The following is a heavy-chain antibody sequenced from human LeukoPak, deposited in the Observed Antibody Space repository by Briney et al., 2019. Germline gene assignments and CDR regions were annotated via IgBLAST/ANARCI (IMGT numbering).Heavy chain of an antibody. D-gene: IGHD2-2*01. V-gene: IGHV1-69*13. J-gene: IGHJ5*02. Sequence: SVKVSCKASGGTFSSYAISWARQAPGQGLEWMGGIIPIFGTANYAQKFQGRVTITADESTSTAYMELSSLRSEDTAVYYCARSAIVVVPAAIPRPNWFDPWGQGTLVTVSS. CDR2: IIPIFGTA. CDR3: ARSAIVVVPAAIPRPNWFDP. CDR1: GGTFSSYA.